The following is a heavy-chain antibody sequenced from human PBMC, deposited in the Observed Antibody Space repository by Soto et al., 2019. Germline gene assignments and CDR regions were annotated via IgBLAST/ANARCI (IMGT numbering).Heavy chain of an antibody. CDR2: ISAYNGNT. J-gene: IGHJ6*02. CDR3: VGAPNSLYVFGYYGMDV. CDR1: GYTFTSYG. V-gene: IGHV1-18*04. Sequence: QVQLVQSGAEVKKPGASVKVSCKASGYTFTSYGISWVRQAPGQGLEWMGWISAYNGNTNYAQKLQGRVTMTTDTSTSTAYMELRSLRSDDTAVYYCVGAPNSLYVFGYYGMDVWGQGTTVTVSS. D-gene: IGHD3-10*02.